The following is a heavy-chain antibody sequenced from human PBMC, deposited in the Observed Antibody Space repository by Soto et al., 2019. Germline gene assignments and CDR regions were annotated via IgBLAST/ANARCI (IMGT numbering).Heavy chain of an antibody. V-gene: IGHV3-7*04. CDR1: GFTFSGYW. D-gene: IGHD2-15*01. J-gene: IGHJ4*02. CDR3: ARVAGGYCSGGSCYSFDY. CDR2: IKEDGSEK. Sequence: AGGSLRLSCAASGFTFSGYWMSWVRQAPGKGLEWVANIKEDGSEKDYVDSVEGRFTISRDNAKNSLYLQMNSLRAEDTAVYYCARVAGGYCSGGSCYSFDYWGQGTLVTVSS.